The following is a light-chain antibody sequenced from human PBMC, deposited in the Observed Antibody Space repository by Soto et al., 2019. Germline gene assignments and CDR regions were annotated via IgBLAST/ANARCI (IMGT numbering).Light chain of an antibody. CDR2: GAT. CDR3: QQASDFPPT. Sequence: DKEMTQWPCGLRASDRERVTISCRASQDITKFLAWYQQTPGKAPKLLIRGATTLHSGVPSRFSGSGSVTNNSHTVSNLQPEDLATYYSQQASDFPPTFGQGTKVDIK. CDR1: QDITKF. V-gene: IGKV1-12*01. J-gene: IGKJ1*01.